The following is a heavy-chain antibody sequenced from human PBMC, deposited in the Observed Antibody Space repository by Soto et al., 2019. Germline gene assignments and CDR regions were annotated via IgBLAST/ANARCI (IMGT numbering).Heavy chain of an antibody. CDR1: GFTFSSYG. D-gene: IGHD4-17*01. CDR3: AMGGTTVTDDDAFDI. CDR2: IWYDGSNK. Sequence: QVQLVESGGGVVQPGRSLRLSCAASGFTFSSYGMHWVRQAPGKGLEWVAVIWYDGSNKYYADSVKGRFTISRDNSKNTLYLQINSLRAEDTAVYYCAMGGTTVTDDDAFDIWGQGTMVTVSS. V-gene: IGHV3-33*01. J-gene: IGHJ3*02.